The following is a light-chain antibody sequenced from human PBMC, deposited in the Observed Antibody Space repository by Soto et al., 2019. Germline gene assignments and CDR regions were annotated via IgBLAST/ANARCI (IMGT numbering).Light chain of an antibody. J-gene: IGLJ1*01. V-gene: IGLV1-51*01. CDR2: DDN. CDR3: GSWDSSLSAYV. Sequence: QSVLTQPPSVSAAPGQKVTISCSGSSSNIGGNSVSWYQQLPGTAPKLLIYDDNKRPSGIPDRFSGPKSGKSATLGITGFQTGDEADYYCGSWDSSLSAYVFGTGTKVTV. CDR1: SSNIGGNS.